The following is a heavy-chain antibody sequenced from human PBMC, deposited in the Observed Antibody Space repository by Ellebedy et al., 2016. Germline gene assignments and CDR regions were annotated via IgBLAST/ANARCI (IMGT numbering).Heavy chain of an antibody. CDR3: VRGRARAEY. Sequence: GGSLRLXXAASGFIFNTYAMHWVRQAPGEGLEFISYSSGRDTQTDYAESVRGRFIISRDNAKSSLYLQMNSLRAEDTAVYFCVRGRARAEYWGRGTQVTVSS. CDR1: GFIFNTYA. V-gene: IGHV3-21*05. CDR2: SSGRDTQT. J-gene: IGHJ4*02.